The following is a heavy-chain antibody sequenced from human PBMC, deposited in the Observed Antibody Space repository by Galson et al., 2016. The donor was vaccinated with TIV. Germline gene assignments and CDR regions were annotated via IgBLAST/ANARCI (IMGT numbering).Heavy chain of an antibody. CDR2: IYWADVE. Sequence: PALVKPTQTLTLTCTFSGFSLTTSGVGVGWIRQHPGKALEWLAHIYWADVERYSPSLKSRLTNTKDHSKNQVVLTMPNMDPVDTATLYCAYLPNIFYNGMDVCGQGTTVAVSS. D-gene: IGHD3-9*01. CDR3: AYLPNIFYNGMDV. CDR1: GFSLTTSGVG. J-gene: IGHJ6*02. V-gene: IGHV2-5*02.